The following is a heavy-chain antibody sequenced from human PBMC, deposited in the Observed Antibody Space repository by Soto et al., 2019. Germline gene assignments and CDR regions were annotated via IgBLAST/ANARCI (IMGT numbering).Heavy chain of an antibody. CDR1: GFSLSTYS. Sequence: EVQLVESGGGLVKPGGSLTLSCVASGFSLSTYSMNWVRQAPGKGLEWVSSIGSSSSSIYYAGSVKGRFTISRDNAKNSLYLQMNSLRAADTAVYYCASEGSDYGEGFDPWGQGTLVTVSS. V-gene: IGHV3-21*01. D-gene: IGHD3-10*01. CDR3: ASEGSDYGEGFDP. CDR2: IGSSSSSI. J-gene: IGHJ5*02.